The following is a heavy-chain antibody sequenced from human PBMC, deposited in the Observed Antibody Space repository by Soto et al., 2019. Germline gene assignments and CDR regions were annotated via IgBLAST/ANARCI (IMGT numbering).Heavy chain of an antibody. CDR1: GYTFTSYD. D-gene: IGHD4-17*01. Sequence: ASVKVSCKASGYTFTSYDINWVRQATGQELEWMGWISAYNGNTNYAQKLQGRVTMTTDTSTSTAYMELRSLRSDDTAVYYCASSNDYGDYRGAFDIWGQGTMVTVSS. J-gene: IGHJ3*02. CDR3: ASSNDYGDYRGAFDI. V-gene: IGHV1-18*01. CDR2: ISAYNGNT.